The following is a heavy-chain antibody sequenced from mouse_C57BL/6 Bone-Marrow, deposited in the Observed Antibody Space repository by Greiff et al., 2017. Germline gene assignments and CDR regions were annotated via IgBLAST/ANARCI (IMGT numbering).Heavy chain of an antibody. Sequence: QVQLQQPGAELVMPGASVKLSCKASGYTFTSYWMHWVKQRPGQGLEWIGEIDHSDSYTNYNQKFTGKSTFTVDKSSSTAYMQLSSLTDEESAVYYGARWRVWGLGRYFYVWGTGTTVTVSA. D-gene: IGHD4-1*01. CDR2: IDHSDSYT. CDR3: ARWRVWGLGRYFYV. CDR1: GYTFTSYW. V-gene: IGHV1-69*01. J-gene: IGHJ1*03.